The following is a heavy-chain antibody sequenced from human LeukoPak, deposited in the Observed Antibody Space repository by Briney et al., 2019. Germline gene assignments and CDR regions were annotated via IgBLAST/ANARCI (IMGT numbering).Heavy chain of an antibody. D-gene: IGHD6-19*01. CDR1: GFTFSSYG. CDR2: IWFDGSNK. Sequence: GESLRLSCTASGFTFSSYGMHWVRQAPGKGLEWVAVIWFDGSNKYYADSVKGRLTISRDNSKSTLYLQVNSLRAEDTAVYYCAKAVAATGHYYFGMDVWGQGTTVTVSS. CDR3: AKAVAATGHYYFGMDV. J-gene: IGHJ6*02. V-gene: IGHV3-33*06.